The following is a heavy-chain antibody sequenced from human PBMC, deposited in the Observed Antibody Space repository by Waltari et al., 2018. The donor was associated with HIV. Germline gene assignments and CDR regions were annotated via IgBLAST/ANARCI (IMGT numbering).Heavy chain of an antibody. Sequence: HVHLVESGGAVVQSGKSLRLYCAASGFNFSNYAMHWVRQGPGKGLEWLSVIWADGSHESYADFAKGRFTISRDDSDNTLFLYLSGLRADDTAVYYCARDQHSATNYYGLDVWGQGTTVT. CDR2: IWADGSHE. D-gene: IGHD3-10*01. CDR3: ARDQHSATNYYGLDV. V-gene: IGHV3-33*02. J-gene: IGHJ6*02. CDR1: GFNFSNYA.